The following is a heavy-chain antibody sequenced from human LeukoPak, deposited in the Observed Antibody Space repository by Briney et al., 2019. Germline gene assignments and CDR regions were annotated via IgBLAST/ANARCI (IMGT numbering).Heavy chain of an antibody. CDR2: MNPNSGNT. D-gene: IGHD3-9*01. J-gene: IGHJ6*02. V-gene: IGHV1-8*01. Sequence: ASVKVSCKASGYTFTSYDINWVRQATGQGLEWMGWMNPNSGNTGYAQKFQGRVTMTRNTSISTAYMELSSLRSEDTAVYYCARDYYYDILTGSDYYYGMDVWGQGTTVTVSS. CDR1: GYTFTSYD. CDR3: ARDYYYDILTGSDYYYGMDV.